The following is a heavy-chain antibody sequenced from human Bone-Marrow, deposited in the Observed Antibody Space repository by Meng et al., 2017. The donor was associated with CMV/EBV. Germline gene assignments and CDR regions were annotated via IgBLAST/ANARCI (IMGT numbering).Heavy chain of an antibody. CDR2: IYYSGST. CDR3: AIAPMVRGAPFDY. Sequence: SETPSRTCSVSGGSISSYYWSWIRQHPGKGLEWIGYIYYSGSTNYNPSLKRRVTISVDTSKTQFSLKLSSVTAADTAVYYCAIAPMVRGAPFDYWGQGTLVTVSS. D-gene: IGHD3-10*01. J-gene: IGHJ4*02. CDR1: GGSISSYY. V-gene: IGHV4-59*01.